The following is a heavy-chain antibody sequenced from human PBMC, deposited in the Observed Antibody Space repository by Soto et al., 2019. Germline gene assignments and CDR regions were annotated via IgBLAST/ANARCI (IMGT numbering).Heavy chain of an antibody. J-gene: IGHJ4*02. Sequence: QITLKESGPTLVKPTQTLTLTCTFSGFSLSTSGVGVGWIRQPPGKALEWLALIYWDDDKRYSPSLKSRLTITKDTTKHQVVLTMTNMDPVDTATYSCAHTRHDVEAYYDSSGPSGHFDYWGQGTLVTVSS. V-gene: IGHV2-5*02. D-gene: IGHD3-22*01. CDR3: AHTRHDVEAYYDSSGPSGHFDY. CDR2: IYWDDDK. CDR1: GFSLSTSGVG.